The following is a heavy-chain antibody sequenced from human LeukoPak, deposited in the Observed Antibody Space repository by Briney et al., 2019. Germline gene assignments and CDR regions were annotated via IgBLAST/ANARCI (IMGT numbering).Heavy chain of an antibody. Sequence: GASVKVSCKASGYTFTGYYMHWVRQAPRQGLEWMGGIIPIFGTANYAQKFQGRVTITADESTSTAYMELSSLRSEDTAVYYCAKYYSGWPRWWFDPWGQGTLVTVSS. V-gene: IGHV1-69*13. CDR3: AKYYSGWPRWWFDP. CDR1: GYTFTGYY. CDR2: IIPIFGTA. J-gene: IGHJ5*02. D-gene: IGHD6-19*01.